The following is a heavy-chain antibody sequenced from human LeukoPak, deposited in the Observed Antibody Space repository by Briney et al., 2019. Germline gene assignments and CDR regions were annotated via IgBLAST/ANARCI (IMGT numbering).Heavy chain of an antibody. D-gene: IGHD3-10*01. J-gene: IGHJ4*02. Sequence: GGSLRLSCAASGFTFKSYGMHWVRQAPGKGLEWVAFIRNDGFNKYYADSMKGRFTISRDNSKNTLYLQMNSLRAEDTAVYYCAKDLLWFGEFPSYFDYWGQGTLVTVSS. CDR3: AKDLLWFGEFPSYFDY. CDR2: IRNDGFNK. CDR1: GFTFKSYG. V-gene: IGHV3-30*02.